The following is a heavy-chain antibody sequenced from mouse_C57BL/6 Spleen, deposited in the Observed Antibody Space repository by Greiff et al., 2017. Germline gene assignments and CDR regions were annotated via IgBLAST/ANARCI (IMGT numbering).Heavy chain of an antibody. CDR3: ARRDYYGSSTLYAMDY. J-gene: IGHJ4*01. D-gene: IGHD1-1*01. CDR1: GYTFTDYY. CDR2: INPYNGGT. Sequence: EVQLVESGPVLVKPGASVKMSCKASGYTFTDYYMNWVKQSHGKSLEWIGVINPYNGGTSYNQKFKGKATLTVDKSSSTAYMELNSLTSEDSAVYYCARRDYYGSSTLYAMDYWGQGTSVTVSS. V-gene: IGHV1-19*01.